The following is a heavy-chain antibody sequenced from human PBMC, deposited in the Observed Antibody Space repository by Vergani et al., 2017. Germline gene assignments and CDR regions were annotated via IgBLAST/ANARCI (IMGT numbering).Heavy chain of an antibody. V-gene: IGHV3-23*01. D-gene: IGHD3-22*01. CDR3: AKGHYYDSSGSEDV. CDR1: GFTFSSYA. Sequence: EVQLLESGGGLVQPGGSLRLSCAASGFTFSSYAMSWVRKAPGKGLEWVSAISGSGGSTYYADSVKGRFTISRDNSKNTLYLQMNSLRAEDTAVYYCAKGHYYDSSGSEDVWGQGTTVTVSS. CDR2: ISGSGGST. J-gene: IGHJ6*02.